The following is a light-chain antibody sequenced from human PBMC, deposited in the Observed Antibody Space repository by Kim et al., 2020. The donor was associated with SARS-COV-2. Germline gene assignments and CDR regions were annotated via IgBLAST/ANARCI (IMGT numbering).Light chain of an antibody. V-gene: IGKV3-20*01. CDR2: DVS. Sequence: EIVLTQSPGTLSLSPGERATLSCRASQSVSGTSLAWYQQKPGQAPRLLIYDVSRRATGIPDRFSGSGSGTDFTLTISRLEPEDFAMYYCEQYGTSRLIFGGGTKVDIK. CDR1: QSVSGTS. J-gene: IGKJ4*01. CDR3: EQYGTSRLI.